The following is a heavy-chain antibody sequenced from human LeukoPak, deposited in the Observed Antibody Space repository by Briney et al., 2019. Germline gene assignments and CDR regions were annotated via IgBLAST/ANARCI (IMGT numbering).Heavy chain of an antibody. V-gene: IGHV4-59*08. J-gene: IGHJ4*02. Sequence: SETLSLTCTVSGGSISSYYWSWIRQPPGKGLEWIGYIYYSGSTNYNPSLKSRVTISVDTSKNQFSLKLSSVTAADTAVYYCAREAHLHPHDTVTTAPLQLGVDYWGQGTLVTVSS. D-gene: IGHD4-17*01. CDR2: IYYSGST. CDR1: GGSISSYY. CDR3: AREAHLHPHDTVTTAPLQLGVDY.